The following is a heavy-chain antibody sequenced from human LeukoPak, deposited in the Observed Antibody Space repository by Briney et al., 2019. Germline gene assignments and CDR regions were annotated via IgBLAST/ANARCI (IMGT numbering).Heavy chain of an antibody. CDR2: IYYSGTT. CDR3: ARGLRSRDGYNYDYFDD. Sequence: SQTLSLTCTVSGGSLSPYHWSWIRQPPGKGLEWIGNIYYSGTTNYNPSLKSRVTISVDTSKNQFSLKLTSVTAADTAVYYCARGLRSRDGYNYDYFDDWGQGTLVTVSS. V-gene: IGHV4-59*01. J-gene: IGHJ4*02. D-gene: IGHD5-24*01. CDR1: GGSLSPYH.